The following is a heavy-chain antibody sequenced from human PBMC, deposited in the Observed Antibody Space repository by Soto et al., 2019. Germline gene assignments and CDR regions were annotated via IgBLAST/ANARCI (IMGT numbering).Heavy chain of an antibody. D-gene: IGHD3-9*01. V-gene: IGHV1-69*13. Sequence: ASVKVSCKASGGTFSSYAISWVRQAPGQGLEWMGGIIPIFGTANYAQKFQGRVTITADESTSTAYMELSSLRSEDTAVYYCARDRVRVSGYPLLDYWGQGTLVTVSS. J-gene: IGHJ4*02. CDR2: IIPIFGTA. CDR1: GGTFSSYA. CDR3: ARDRVRVSGYPLLDY.